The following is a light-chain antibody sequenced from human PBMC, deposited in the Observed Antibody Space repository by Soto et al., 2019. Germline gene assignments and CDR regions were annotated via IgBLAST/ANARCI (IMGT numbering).Light chain of an antibody. CDR2: AND. CDR1: SYNVGKNL. J-gene: IGLJ3*02. Sequence: QSVLTQPPSASGTPGQRVTISCSGGSYNVGKNLVYWYQQRPGTAPKLIIYANDQRPSGVPDRFSGSKSGTSASLAISGLRSEDEATYYCVVWDDGLGGSWVFAGGTKLTVL. CDR3: VVWDDGLGGSWV. V-gene: IGLV1-47*02.